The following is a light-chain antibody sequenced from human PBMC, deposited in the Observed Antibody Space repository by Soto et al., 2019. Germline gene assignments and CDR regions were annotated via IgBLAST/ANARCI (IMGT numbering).Light chain of an antibody. J-gene: IGKJ2*01. V-gene: IGKV1-39*01. Sequence: DIQMTQSPSSLSASVGDRVTITCRASQTISTYLNWYQQNPGKAPKLLIYAASNLQNGVPSRFSGSGSGTDFTLTICSLQPEDFATYYCQKSSSIPYTFGQGTKLEIK. CDR3: QKSSSIPYT. CDR1: QTISTY. CDR2: AAS.